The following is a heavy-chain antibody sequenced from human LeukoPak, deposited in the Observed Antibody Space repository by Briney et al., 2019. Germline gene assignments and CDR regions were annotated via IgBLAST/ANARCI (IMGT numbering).Heavy chain of an antibody. D-gene: IGHD6-13*01. CDR1: GFTFSSYE. CDR3: ARDSAGNDY. J-gene: IGHJ4*02. Sequence: GGSLRLSCAASGFTFSSYEMNWVRKAPGKGLEWVANIKQDGSEKYYVDSVKGRFTISRDNAKNSLYLQMNSLRAEDTAMYYCARDSAGNDYWGQGTLVTVSS. V-gene: IGHV3-7*01. CDR2: IKQDGSEK.